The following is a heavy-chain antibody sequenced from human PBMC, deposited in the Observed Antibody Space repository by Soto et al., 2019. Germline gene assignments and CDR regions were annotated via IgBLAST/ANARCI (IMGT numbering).Heavy chain of an antibody. D-gene: IGHD3-22*01. Sequence: ESGGGVVQPGRSLRLSCAASGFTFSSYGMHWVRQAPGKGLEWVAVISYDGSNKYYADSVKGRFTISRDNSKNTLYLQMNSLRAEDTAVYYCAKDSYYDSSDFQHWGQGTLVTVSS. CDR2: ISYDGSNK. CDR3: AKDSYYDSSDFQH. J-gene: IGHJ1*01. CDR1: GFTFSSYG. V-gene: IGHV3-30*18.